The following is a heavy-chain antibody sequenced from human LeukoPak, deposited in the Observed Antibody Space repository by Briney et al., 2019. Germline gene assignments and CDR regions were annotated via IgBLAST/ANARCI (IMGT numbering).Heavy chain of an antibody. CDR1: GFTFSRYW. J-gene: IGHJ6*02. D-gene: IGHD2/OR15-2a*01. CDR3: ASYLTSIPSGMDV. CDR2: ISTDGSTT. V-gene: IGHV3-74*01. Sequence: QPGESLRLSCAASGFTFSRYWMHWLRQAPGKGLVWVSRISTDGSTTTYADSVKGRFTISRDNGKNTLYLQMNSLIAEDTAVYYCASYLTSIPSGMDVWGQGTTVTVSS.